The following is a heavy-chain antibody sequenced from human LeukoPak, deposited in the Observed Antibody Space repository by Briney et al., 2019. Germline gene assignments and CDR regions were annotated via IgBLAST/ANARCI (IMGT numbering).Heavy chain of an antibody. CDR2: INPNSGGT. Sequence: ASVKVSCKASGYTFTGYYMHWVRQAPGPGLEWMGWINPNSGGTNYAQKFQGRVTMTRDTSISTAYMELSRLRSDDTAVYYCARVVAAAGRNNWFDPWGQGTLVTVSS. CDR3: ARVVAAAGRNNWFDP. D-gene: IGHD6-13*01. CDR1: GYTFTGYY. J-gene: IGHJ5*02. V-gene: IGHV1-2*02.